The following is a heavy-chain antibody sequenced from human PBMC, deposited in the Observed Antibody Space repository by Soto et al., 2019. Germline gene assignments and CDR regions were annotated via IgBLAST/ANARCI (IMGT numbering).Heavy chain of an antibody. CDR3: GRDYGDSSGIMSMDV. V-gene: IGHV3-48*04. D-gene: IGHD4-17*01. CDR2: ISRGGDTI. CDR1: GFDFSECN. J-gene: IGHJ6*02. Sequence: HPGGSLRLSCAASGFDFSECNMNWVRQAPGKGLEWISYISRGGDTIYYADSVKGRFTVSRDDSKSTLYLQMSSLRAEDTASYYCGRDYGDSSGIMSMDVWGQGSTVTVSS.